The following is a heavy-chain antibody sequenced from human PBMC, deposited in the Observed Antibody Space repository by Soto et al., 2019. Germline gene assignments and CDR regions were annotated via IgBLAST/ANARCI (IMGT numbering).Heavy chain of an antibody. Sequence: PSETLSLTCAVYGGSFSGYYWSWIRQPPGKGLEWIGEINHSGSTNYNPSLKSRVTISVDTSKNQFSLKLSSVTAADTAVYYCAREILQYGMDVWGQGTTVTVSS. CDR3: AREILQYGMDV. V-gene: IGHV4-34*01. CDR1: GGSFSGYY. CDR2: INHSGST. D-gene: IGHD2-15*01. J-gene: IGHJ6*02.